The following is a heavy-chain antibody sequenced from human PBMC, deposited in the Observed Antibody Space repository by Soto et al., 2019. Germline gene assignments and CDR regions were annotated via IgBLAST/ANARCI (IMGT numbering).Heavy chain of an antibody. D-gene: IGHD1-26*01. CDR1: GGTFGSYG. J-gene: IGHJ4*02. V-gene: IGHV1-69*18. CDR3: AREGFSGSYFGY. Sequence: QVQLVQSGAEVKKPGSSVKVSCKASGGTFGSYGISWVRQAPGQGLEWMGSIIPIFGTANYAQNFQGRVTITAGESTSTVYMALSSLRSEDTAVHYCAREGFSGSYFGYWGQGTLVTVSS. CDR2: IIPIFGTA.